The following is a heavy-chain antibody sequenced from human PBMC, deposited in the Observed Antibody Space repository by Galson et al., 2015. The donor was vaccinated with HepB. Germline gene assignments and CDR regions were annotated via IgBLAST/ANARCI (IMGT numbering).Heavy chain of an antibody. CDR1: GFTFSNAW. CDR2: IKSKTDGGTT. V-gene: IGHV3-15*01. Sequence: SLRLSCAASGFTFSNAWMSWVRQAPGKGLEWVGRIKSKTDGGTTDYAAPVKGRFTISRDDSKNTLYLQMNSLKTEDTAVYYCTTDLGVTTFSPNDYWGQGTLVTVSS. J-gene: IGHJ4*02. CDR3: TTDLGVTTFSPNDY. D-gene: IGHD4-17*01.